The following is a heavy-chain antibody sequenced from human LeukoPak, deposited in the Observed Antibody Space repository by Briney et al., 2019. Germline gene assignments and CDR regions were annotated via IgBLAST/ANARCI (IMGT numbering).Heavy chain of an antibody. CDR3: ASLTGTTFFYYGMDV. D-gene: IGHD1-20*01. CDR1: GFTVSSNY. CDR2: INSGGST. Sequence: GGSLRLSCAASGFTVSSNYMSWVRQAPGKGLEWVSVINSGGSTYYADSVKGRFTISRDNSRNTLYLQMDSLRAEDTAVYYCASLTGTTFFYYGMDVWGQGTTVTVSS. V-gene: IGHV3-53*01. J-gene: IGHJ6*02.